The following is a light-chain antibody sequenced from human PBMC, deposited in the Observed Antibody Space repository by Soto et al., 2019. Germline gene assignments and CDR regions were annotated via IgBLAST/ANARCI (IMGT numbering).Light chain of an antibody. CDR2: GAS. J-gene: IGKJ5*01. CDR1: QGVASRY. V-gene: IGKV3-20*01. CDR3: QQYGSSPIA. Sequence: EIVLTQSPGTLSLSPGERATLSCRASQGVASRYLAWYQQKPGQAPRLLIYGASTRATGIPDRFSGSGLGTDFTLTISRLEPEDFALYYCQQYGSSPIAFGQGTRLEIK.